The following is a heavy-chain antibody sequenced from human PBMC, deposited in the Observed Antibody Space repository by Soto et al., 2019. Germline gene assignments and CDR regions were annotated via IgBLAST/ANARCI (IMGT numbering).Heavy chain of an antibody. CDR3: ARSIAAIKARFEGYYFDY. V-gene: IGHV4-31*03. D-gene: IGHD6-6*01. J-gene: IGHJ4*02. CDR1: GGSIISGGYY. CDR2: IYYSGST. Sequence: PSETLSLTCTFSGGSIISGGYYWSWIRQHPGKGLEWIGYIYYSGSTYYNPSLKSRVTISVDTSKNQFSLKLSSVTAADTAVYYCARSIAAIKARFEGYYFDYWGQGTLVTVSS.